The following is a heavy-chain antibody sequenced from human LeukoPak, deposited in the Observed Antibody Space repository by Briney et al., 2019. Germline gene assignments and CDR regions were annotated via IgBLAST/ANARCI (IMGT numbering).Heavy chain of an antibody. CDR1: GYTFTNYG. V-gene: IGHV1-18*01. D-gene: IGHD2-8*01. CDR3: AILMVPSFDS. CDR2: ISPYTANT. Sequence: APVKVSFQGSGYTFTNYGGKWGGQAPGRGLEWMGWISPYTANTNYAQKLQGRVTVTTDTSTNTAYMELRSLKSDDTAVYYCAILMVPSFDSWGQGTLVTVSS. J-gene: IGHJ4*02.